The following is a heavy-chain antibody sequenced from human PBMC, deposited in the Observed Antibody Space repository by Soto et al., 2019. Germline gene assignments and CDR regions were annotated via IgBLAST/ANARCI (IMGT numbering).Heavy chain of an antibody. CDR3: AKDPVGSLKLRRYGMDV. J-gene: IGHJ6*02. V-gene: IGHV3-30*18. CDR2: ISYDGSNK. Sequence: QVQLVESGGGVVQPGRSLRLSCAASGFTFSSYGMHWVRQAPGKGLEWVAVISYDGSNKYYADSVKGRFTISRDNSKNTLYLQMNSLRAEDTAVYYCAKDPVGSLKLRRYGMDVWGQGTTVTVSS. D-gene: IGHD1-1*01. CDR1: GFTFSSYG.